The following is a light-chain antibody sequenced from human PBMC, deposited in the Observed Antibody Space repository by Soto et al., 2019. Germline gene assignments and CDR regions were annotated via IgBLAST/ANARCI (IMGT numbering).Light chain of an antibody. V-gene: IGKV1-39*01. CDR3: QQTYNLPRT. CDR2: GAS. J-gene: IGKJ1*01. CDR1: LTIGHS. Sequence: DIQMTQSPSSLSASVGDRVTITCRASLTIGHSLSWLQQKAGKPPTLLIYGASALQRGVPARFSCSGSGTEFTLTINKMQREDFATYYCQQTYNLPRTFGQGTKV.